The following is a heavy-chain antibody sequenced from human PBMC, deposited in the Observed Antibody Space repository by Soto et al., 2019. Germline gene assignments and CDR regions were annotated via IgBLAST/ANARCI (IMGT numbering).Heavy chain of an antibody. CDR3: TRDRSSFMRARIRGPYGGLDV. D-gene: IGHD4-17*01. CDR1: RFAFSSYS. V-gene: IGHV3-21*01. Sequence: QLVESGGGLVKPGGSLRVSCAASRFAFSSYSMHWVRQAPMKGLEWVASINSVASYVYYADSVEGRFTISRDNAKNSVYLQMNSLRAEDTAVYYCTRDRSSFMRARIRGPYGGLDVWGQGTTVLVS. J-gene: IGHJ6*02. CDR2: INSVASYV.